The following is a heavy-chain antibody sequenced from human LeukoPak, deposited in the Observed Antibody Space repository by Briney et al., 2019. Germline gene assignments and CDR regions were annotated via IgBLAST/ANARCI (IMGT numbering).Heavy chain of an antibody. Sequence: GASVKVSCKASGGTFSSYAISWVRQAPGQGLEWMGGIIPIFGTANYAQKFQGRVTITADKSTSTAYMELSSLRSEDTAVYYCATKQWLAHNLLYYWGQGTLVTVSS. V-gene: IGHV1-69*06. CDR1: GGTFSSYA. J-gene: IGHJ4*02. CDR2: IIPIFGTA. D-gene: IGHD6-19*01. CDR3: ATKQWLAHNLLYY.